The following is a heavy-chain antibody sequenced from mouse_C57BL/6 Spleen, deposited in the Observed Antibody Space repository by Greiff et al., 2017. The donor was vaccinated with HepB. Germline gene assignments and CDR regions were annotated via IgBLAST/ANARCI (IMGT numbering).Heavy chain of an antibody. Sequence: EVKLMESGGGLVQPKGSLKLSCAASGFSFNTYAMNWVRQAPGKGLEWVARIRSKSNNYATYYADSVKDRFTISRDDSESMLYLQMNNLKTEDTAMYYCVRGTWDFDYWGQGTTLTVSS. CDR2: IRSKSNNYAT. CDR3: VRGTWDFDY. V-gene: IGHV10-1*01. J-gene: IGHJ2*01. D-gene: IGHD4-1*01. CDR1: GFSFNTYA.